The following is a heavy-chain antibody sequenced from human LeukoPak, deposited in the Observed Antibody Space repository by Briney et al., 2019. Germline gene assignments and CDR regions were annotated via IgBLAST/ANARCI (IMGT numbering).Heavy chain of an antibody. CDR1: GFTFSSYE. J-gene: IGHJ6*04. CDR3: ARSPRFSMVRGAFEMDV. D-gene: IGHD3-10*01. CDR2: IYYGGTT. Sequence: GSLRLSCAASGFTFSSYEMNWVRQAPGKGLEWIGSIYYGGTTNYNPSLKSQVTISVDTSKNQFSLKLSSVTAADTAVYYCARSPRFSMVRGAFEMDVWGKGATVTISS. V-gene: IGHV4-59*01.